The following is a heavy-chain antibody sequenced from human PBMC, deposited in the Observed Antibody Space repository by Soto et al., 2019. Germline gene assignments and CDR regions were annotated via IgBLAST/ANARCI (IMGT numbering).Heavy chain of an antibody. D-gene: IGHD3-3*01. Sequence: ASVKVSCKASGYTFTSYAMHWVRQAPGQRLEWMVWINAGNGNTKYSQKFQGRVTITRDTSASTAYMELSSLRSEDTAVYYCARAHESYYDFWSGQAVFDYWGQGTLVTVSS. V-gene: IGHV1-3*01. CDR3: ARAHESYYDFWSGQAVFDY. J-gene: IGHJ4*02. CDR2: INAGNGNT. CDR1: GYTFTSYA.